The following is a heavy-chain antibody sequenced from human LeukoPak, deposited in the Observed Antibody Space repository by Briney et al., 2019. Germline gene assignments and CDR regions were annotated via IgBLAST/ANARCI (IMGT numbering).Heavy chain of an antibody. D-gene: IGHD1-26*01. V-gene: IGHV3-66*01. Sequence: GGSLRLSCAASEFSVGSNYMTWVRQAPGKGLEWVSLIYSGGSTYYADSVKGRFTISRDNSKNTLYLQMNSLRIEDTAVYYCARTGGSQGGNYWGQGTLVTVSS. CDR1: EFSVGSNY. CDR2: IYSGGST. J-gene: IGHJ4*02. CDR3: ARTGGSQGGNY.